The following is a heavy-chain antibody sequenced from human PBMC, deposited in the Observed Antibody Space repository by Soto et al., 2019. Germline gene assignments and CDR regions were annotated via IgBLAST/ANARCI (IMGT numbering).Heavy chain of an antibody. D-gene: IGHD6-13*01. CDR3: ARLQAAAGDNDLTFDY. Sequence: EVQLVQSGAEVKKPGESLRISCKGSGYSFTSYWISWVRQMPGKGLEWMGRVEPSASYTNYSPSFQGHVTISADKSICTAYLQWSSLKASDTAMYYCARLQAAAGDNDLTFDYWGQGTLVTVSS. CDR2: VEPSASYT. CDR1: GYSFTSYW. J-gene: IGHJ4*02. V-gene: IGHV5-10-1*01.